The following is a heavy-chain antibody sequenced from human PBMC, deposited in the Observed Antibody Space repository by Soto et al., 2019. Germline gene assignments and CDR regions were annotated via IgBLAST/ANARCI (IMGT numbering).Heavy chain of an antibody. CDR1: GFTFSSYW. D-gene: IGHD6-13*01. J-gene: IGHJ4*02. CDR2: INSDGSST. V-gene: IGHV3-74*01. CDR3: ARGGAAGSIDY. Sequence: GGSLRLSCAASGFTFSSYWMHWVRQAPGKGLVWVSRINSDGSSTSYADSVKGRFTISRDNAKNTLYLQMNSLRAEDTAVYYCARGGAAGSIDYWGQGTLVTVSS.